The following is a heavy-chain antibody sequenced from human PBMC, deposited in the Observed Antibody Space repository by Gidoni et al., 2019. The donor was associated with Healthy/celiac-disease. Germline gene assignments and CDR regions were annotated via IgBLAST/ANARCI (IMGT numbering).Heavy chain of an antibody. Sequence: EVQLVESGGGLVQPGGSLRLSCSATGFTFSSYAMHWVRQAPGKGLEYVSAISSNGGSTYYADSVKGRFTISRDNSKNTLYLQMSSLRAEDTAVYYCVKDRGTTVVYYFDYWGQGTLVTVSS. CDR2: ISSNGGST. V-gene: IGHV3-64D*08. CDR1: GFTFSSYA. CDR3: VKDRGTTVVYYFDY. D-gene: IGHD4-17*01. J-gene: IGHJ4*02.